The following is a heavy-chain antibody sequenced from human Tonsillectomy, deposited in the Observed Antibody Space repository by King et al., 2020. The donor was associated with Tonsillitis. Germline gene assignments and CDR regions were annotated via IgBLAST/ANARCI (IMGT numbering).Heavy chain of an antibody. J-gene: IGHJ4*02. Sequence: VQLVESGGGVVQPGRSLRLSCAASGFIFTNYGMHWVRQAPGKGLEWVAVISYDGINKYYADSVKGRFTISRDNSKNTLHLQMNSLRADDTSVYYCAKDTCELLPDYWGQGTLVTVSS. CDR2: ISYDGINK. V-gene: IGHV3-30*18. CDR3: AKDTCELLPDY. CDR1: GFIFTNYG. D-gene: IGHD1-26*01.